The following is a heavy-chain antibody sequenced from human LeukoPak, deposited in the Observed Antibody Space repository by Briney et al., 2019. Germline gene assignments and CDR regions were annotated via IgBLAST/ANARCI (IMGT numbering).Heavy chain of an antibody. D-gene: IGHD3-22*01. J-gene: IGHJ4*02. Sequence: GGSLRLSCAASGFTFSSYNMNWVRQAPGKGLEWVSSISRSSSYIYYVDSVKGRFTISRDNAKKSLFLQMNSLRAEDTAVYYCVRDRDYYDSSNYYLHSTFDYWGQGTLVTVSS. CDR2: ISRSSSYI. V-gene: IGHV3-21*01. CDR3: VRDRDYYDSSNYYLHSTFDY. CDR1: GFTFSSYN.